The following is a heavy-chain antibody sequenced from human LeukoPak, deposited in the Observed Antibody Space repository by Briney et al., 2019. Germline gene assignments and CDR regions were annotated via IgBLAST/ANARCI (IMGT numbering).Heavy chain of an antibody. J-gene: IGHJ6*02. Sequence: SSETLSLTCTVSGGSVSSSSYYWGWIRQPPGKGLEWIGTIYYSGSTYYNPSLKSRVTISVDTSKNQFSLKLSSVTAADTAIYYCARHGFGESPSYYYYGLDVWGQGTTVTVSS. CDR1: GGSVSSSSYY. V-gene: IGHV4-39*01. CDR3: ARHGFGESPSYYYYGLDV. D-gene: IGHD3-10*01. CDR2: IYYSGST.